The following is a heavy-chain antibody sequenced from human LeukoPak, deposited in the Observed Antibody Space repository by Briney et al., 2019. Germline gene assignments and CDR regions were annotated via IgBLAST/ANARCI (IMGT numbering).Heavy chain of an antibody. CDR2: ISVNGGAM. CDR1: GFTFSGYE. J-gene: IGHJ2*01. D-gene: IGHD6-13*01. CDR3: ARKTDRLGAVGRDRYFDL. V-gene: IGHV3-48*03. Sequence: GGSLRLSCTASGFTFSGYEVTWVRQAPGKGLEWMSYISVNGGAMHYADSVRGRFTTSRDDAKNSLYLHMNSLRVEDTAIYYCARKTDRLGAVGRDRYFDLLGRGTLPTVSS.